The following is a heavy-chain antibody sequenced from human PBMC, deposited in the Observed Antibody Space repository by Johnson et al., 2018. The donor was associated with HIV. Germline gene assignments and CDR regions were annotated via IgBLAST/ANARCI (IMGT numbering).Heavy chain of an antibody. D-gene: IGHD2/OR15-2a*01. CDR1: GFTFSSYA. Sequence: QMLLVESGGGVVQPGRSLRLSCAASGFTFSSYAMHWVRQAPGKGLEWVAVISYDGSNKYYADSVTGRFTISRDNSKNTLYLQMNSLRAEDTAVYYCARAFDPRAFDIWGQGTMVTVSS. V-gene: IGHV3-30-3*01. CDR2: ISYDGSNK. J-gene: IGHJ3*02. CDR3: ARAFDPRAFDI.